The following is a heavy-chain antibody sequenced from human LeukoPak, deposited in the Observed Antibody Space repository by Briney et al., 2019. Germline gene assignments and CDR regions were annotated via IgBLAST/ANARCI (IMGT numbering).Heavy chain of an antibody. D-gene: IGHD3-22*01. CDR3: ARDLLYYYDSSGYGAFDI. J-gene: IGHJ3*02. V-gene: IGHV4-39*07. CDR1: GGSISSSSYY. Sequence: SETLSLTCTVSGGSISSSSYYWGWIRQPPGKGLEWIGSIYYSGSTYYNPSLKSRVTISVDTSKNQFSLKLSSVTAADTAVYYCARDLLYYYDSSGYGAFDIWGQGTMVTVSS. CDR2: IYYSGST.